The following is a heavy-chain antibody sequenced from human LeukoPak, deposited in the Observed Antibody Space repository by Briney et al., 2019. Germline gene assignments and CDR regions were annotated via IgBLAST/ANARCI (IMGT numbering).Heavy chain of an antibody. CDR3: ARDAVVAAAGTVSAIGY. J-gene: IGHJ4*02. CDR2: INTNTGNP. Sequence: GASVKVSCKASGYTFTSYAMNWVRQAPGQGLEWMGWINTNTGNPTYAQGFTGRFVFSLDTSVSTAYLQIGSLKAEDTAVYYCARDAVVAAAGTVSAIGYWGQGTLVTVSS. V-gene: IGHV7-4-1*01. D-gene: IGHD6-13*01. CDR1: GYTFTSYA.